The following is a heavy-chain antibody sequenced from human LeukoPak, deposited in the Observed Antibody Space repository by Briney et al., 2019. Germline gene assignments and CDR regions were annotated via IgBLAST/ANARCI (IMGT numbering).Heavy chain of an antibody. Sequence: AGRSLRLSCAASGFTFSSYGMHWVRQAPGKGLEWVAVIWYDGSNKYYADSVKGRFTIPRDNSKNTLYLQMNSLRAEDTAVYYCAKGGWFGELFPLDYWGRGTLVTVSS. CDR1: GFTFSSYG. D-gene: IGHD3-10*01. CDR2: IWYDGSNK. J-gene: IGHJ4*02. CDR3: AKGGWFGELFPLDY. V-gene: IGHV3-33*06.